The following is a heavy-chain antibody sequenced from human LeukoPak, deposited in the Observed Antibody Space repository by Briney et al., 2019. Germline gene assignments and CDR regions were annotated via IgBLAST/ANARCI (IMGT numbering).Heavy chain of an antibody. J-gene: IGHJ4*02. CDR1: GSSFSNYW. Sequence: GESLKISCKGSGSSFSNYWIGWVRQLPGKGLEWMGIVYPDDSDTRYNPPFEGQVTISVDKSISTAYLQWSSLRASDTAMYFCARAYTGSFSGYNYWGQGTLVTVSS. CDR2: VYPDDSDT. CDR3: ARAYTGSFSGYNY. V-gene: IGHV5-51*01. D-gene: IGHD6-25*01.